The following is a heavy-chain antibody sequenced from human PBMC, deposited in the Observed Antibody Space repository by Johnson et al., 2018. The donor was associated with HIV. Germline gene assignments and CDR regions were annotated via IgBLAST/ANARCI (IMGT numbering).Heavy chain of an antibody. V-gene: IGHV3-66*02. J-gene: IGHJ3*02. CDR1: GFTVSSNY. CDR3: ARTALERAFDI. D-gene: IGHD5-24*01. CDR2: IYSGGST. Sequence: VQLVESGGGVVQPGRSLRLSCAASGFTVSSNYMSWVRQAPGKGLEWVSVIYSGGSTYYADSVQGRFTISRDNSKNTLYLQMNSLRAEDTAVYYCARTALERAFDIWGQGTVVTVSS.